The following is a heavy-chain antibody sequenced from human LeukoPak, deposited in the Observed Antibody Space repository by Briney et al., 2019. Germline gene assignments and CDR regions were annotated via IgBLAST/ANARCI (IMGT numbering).Heavy chain of an antibody. V-gene: IGHV3-49*03. J-gene: IGHJ4*02. CDR3: TGFDNWSDNYFFDY. CDR1: GFTFGDYA. D-gene: IGHD1-20*01. Sequence: PGGSLRLSCTASGFTFGDYAMSWLRQAPGKGLEWIGFIRGKAYGGTTEYAASVKGRFTISRDDSKSIAYLQMNSLKAEDTGVYYCTGFDNWSDNYFFDYWGQGTLVTVSS. CDR2: IRGKAYGGTT.